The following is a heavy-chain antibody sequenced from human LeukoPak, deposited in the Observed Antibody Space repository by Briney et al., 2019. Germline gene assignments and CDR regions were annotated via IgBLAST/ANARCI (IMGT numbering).Heavy chain of an antibody. CDR3: AVGYCSSTSCYTGGAFDY. V-gene: IGHV1-69*13. CDR1: GGTFSSYA. D-gene: IGHD2-2*02. Sequence: ASVTVSCKASGGTFSSYAISWVRQAPGQGLEWMGGIIPIFGTANYAQKFQGRVMITADESTSTAYMELSSLRSEDTAVYYCAVGYCSSTSCYTGGAFDYWGQGTLVTVSS. J-gene: IGHJ4*02. CDR2: IIPIFGTA.